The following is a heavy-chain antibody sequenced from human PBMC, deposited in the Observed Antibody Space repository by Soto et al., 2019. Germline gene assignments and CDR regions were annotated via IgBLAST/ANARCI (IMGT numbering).Heavy chain of an antibody. CDR3: ARDYSLYDYYYYGLDV. V-gene: IGHV3-30-3*01. J-gene: IGHJ6*02. CDR2: ISHDGSTK. D-gene: IGHD3-16*01. CDR1: GFTLSTYA. Sequence: GGSLRLSCAASGFTLSTYAMHWVRRTPGKGLEWVALISHDGSTKYYAEAVKGRFSISRDISKNTIYLQMNSLRSEDTAVYSCARDYSLYDYYYYGLDVWGQGTTVTVSS.